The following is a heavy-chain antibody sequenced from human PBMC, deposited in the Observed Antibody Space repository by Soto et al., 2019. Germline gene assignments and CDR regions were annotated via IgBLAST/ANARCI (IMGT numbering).Heavy chain of an antibody. Sequence: PGGSLRLSCAASGFTFSSYGMHWVRQAPGKGLEGVAVISYDGSNKYYADSVKGRFTISRDNSKNTLYLQMNSLRAEDTAVYDCAKAMIVVVTVDYWGQGTLVTVSS. V-gene: IGHV3-30*18. D-gene: IGHD3-22*01. CDR1: GFTFSSYG. CDR3: AKAMIVVVTVDY. J-gene: IGHJ4*02. CDR2: ISYDGSNK.